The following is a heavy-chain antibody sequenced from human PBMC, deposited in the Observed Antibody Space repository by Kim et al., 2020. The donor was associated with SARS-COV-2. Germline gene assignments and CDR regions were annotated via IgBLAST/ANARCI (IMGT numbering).Heavy chain of an antibody. J-gene: IGHJ4*02. CDR3: AKDLDTYYDFWRGYYVGGGGFAY. CDR1: GFIFSSYG. D-gene: IGHD3-3*01. V-gene: IGHV3-30*18. CDR2: ISYDGSNK. Sequence: GGSLRLSCAASGFIFSSYGMHWVRQAPGKGLEWVAVISYDGSNKHYADSVKGRFTISRDKSKNTLYLQVNSLRAEDTAVYYCAKDLDTYYDFWRGYYVGGGGFAYWGQGTLVTVSS.